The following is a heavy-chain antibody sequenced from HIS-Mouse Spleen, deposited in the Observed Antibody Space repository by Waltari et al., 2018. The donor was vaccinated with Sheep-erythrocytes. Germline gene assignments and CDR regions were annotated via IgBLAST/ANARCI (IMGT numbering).Heavy chain of an antibody. CDR1: GFTFSSYA. D-gene: IGHD4-4*01. J-gene: IGHJ4*02. CDR3: ARGLYRGYFDY. CDR2: ISYDGSNK. V-gene: IGHV3-30*04. Sequence: QVQLVESGGGVVQPGRSLRLSCAASGFTFSSYAMHWVRQAPGKGREWVEVISYDGSNKYYADSVKGRFTISRDKSKNTLYLQMNSLRAEDTAVYYCARGLYRGYFDYWGQGTLVTVSS.